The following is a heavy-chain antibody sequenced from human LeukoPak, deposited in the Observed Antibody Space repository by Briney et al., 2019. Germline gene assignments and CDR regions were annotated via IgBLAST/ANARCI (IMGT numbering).Heavy chain of an antibody. D-gene: IGHD1-26*01. V-gene: IGHV4-59*01. CDR2: IYYSGST. CDR1: GGSISSYY. Sequence: SETLSLTCTVSGGSISSYYWSWIRQPPGKGLEWIGYIYYSGSTNYNPSLKSRVTISVDTSKNQFSLKLSSVTAADTAVYYCATQWELYDAFDIWGQGTMVTVSS. CDR3: ATQWELYDAFDI. J-gene: IGHJ3*02.